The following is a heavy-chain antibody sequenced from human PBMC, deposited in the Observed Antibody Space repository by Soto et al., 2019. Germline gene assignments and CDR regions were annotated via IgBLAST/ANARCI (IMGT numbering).Heavy chain of an antibody. CDR3: AKNWNWGSLVQ. J-gene: IGHJ4*02. V-gene: IGHV4-59*08. CDR1: GDSISTDY. Sequence: SETLSLTCTVSGDSISTDYCSWIRQSPGKGLEWIGFIYYGGSTNYNPSLKSRVTISVDTPKNQFSLNLSSVTAADTAVYYCAKNWNWGSLVQWGQGTLVTVSS. CDR2: IYYGGST. D-gene: IGHD7-27*01.